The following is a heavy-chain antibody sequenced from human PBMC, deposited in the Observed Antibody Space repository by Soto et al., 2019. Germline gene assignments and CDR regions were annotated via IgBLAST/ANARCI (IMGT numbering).Heavy chain of an antibody. V-gene: IGHV3-23*01. CDR1: GFICSSYD. Sequence: LILSCAASGFICSSYDISWVRHAPVKGLEWVSTILVDGRTFYADSVKGRFTISRDSSQNTVYLQMNSLTAGDTALYYCAKATATGGGAFDICGQGTMVTVSS. J-gene: IGHJ3*02. CDR2: ILVDGRT. D-gene: IGHD2-8*02. CDR3: AKATATGGGAFDI.